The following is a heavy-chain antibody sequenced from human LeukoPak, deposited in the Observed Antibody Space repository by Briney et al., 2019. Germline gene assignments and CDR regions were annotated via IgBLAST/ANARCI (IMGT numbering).Heavy chain of an antibody. D-gene: IGHD1-26*01. J-gene: IGHJ4*02. V-gene: IGHV3-23*01. Sequence: GGSLRLSCAASGFTFSDYYMSWVRQAPGKGLEWVSAISGSGGSTYYADSVKGRFTISRDNSKNTLYLQMNSLRAEDTAVYYCAKDGWDEEPGDYWGQGTLVTVSS. CDR2: ISGSGGST. CDR3: AKDGWDEEPGDY. CDR1: GFTFSDYY.